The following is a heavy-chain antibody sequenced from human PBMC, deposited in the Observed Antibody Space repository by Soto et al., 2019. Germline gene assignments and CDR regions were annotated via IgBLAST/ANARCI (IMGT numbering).Heavy chain of an antibody. V-gene: IGHV1-69*12. CDR3: ASLDPITMVRGAPKRFDP. CDR2: IIPIFGTA. D-gene: IGHD3-10*01. CDR1: GGTFSSYA. J-gene: IGHJ5*02. Sequence: QVQLVQSGAEVKKPGSSVKVSCKASGGTFSSYAISWVRQAPGQGLEWMGGIIPIFGTANYAQKFQGRVTITEDESTSTGYMELSSLRSEDTAVYYCASLDPITMVRGAPKRFDPWGQGTLVTVSS.